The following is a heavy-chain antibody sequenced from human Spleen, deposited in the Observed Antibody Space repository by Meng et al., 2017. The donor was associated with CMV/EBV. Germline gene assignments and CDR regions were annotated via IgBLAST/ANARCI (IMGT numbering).Heavy chain of an antibody. V-gene: IGHV4-39*06. CDR1: GASISSSSYF. CDR3: AKIFPSDYYKYDMDV. CDR2: LSYGGSI. J-gene: IGHJ6*02. Sequence: SETLSLTCTVSGASISSSSYFWDWIRQSPGKGLEWIGSLSYGGSIYYNSSLKSRVTISVDMSKNQITLRLRSVIAADTAVYYCAKIFPSDYYKYDMDVWGQGTTVTVSS. D-gene: IGHD3-3*01.